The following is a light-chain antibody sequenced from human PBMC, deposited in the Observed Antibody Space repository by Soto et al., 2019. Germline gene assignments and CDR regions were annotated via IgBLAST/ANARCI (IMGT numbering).Light chain of an antibody. CDR3: QKYNSAFTLT. J-gene: IGKJ1*01. Sequence: DIQMTQSPSSLSASVGDRVTITCRASQGISNYLDWYQQKPGKVPSLLIYAASTLQSGVPSRFSGSGSGTDFCLTISSVQPEHVAIYYCQKYNSAFTLTFGQVTQGSIK. CDR1: QGISNY. CDR2: AAS. V-gene: IGKV1-27*01.